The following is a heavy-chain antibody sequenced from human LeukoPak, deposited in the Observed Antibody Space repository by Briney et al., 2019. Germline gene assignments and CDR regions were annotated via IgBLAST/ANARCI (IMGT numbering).Heavy chain of an antibody. Sequence: PSETLSLTCAVYGGSFSPYYWSWIRQPPEKGLEWIGEINHSGSTNYNPSLKSRVTISVGTSKNQFSLKLSSVTAANTAVYYCARGGLYCGGDCYVDHWGQGSLVTVSS. CDR1: GGSFSPYY. CDR3: ARGGLYCGGDCYVDH. CDR2: INHSGST. V-gene: IGHV4-34*01. D-gene: IGHD2-21*02. J-gene: IGHJ4*02.